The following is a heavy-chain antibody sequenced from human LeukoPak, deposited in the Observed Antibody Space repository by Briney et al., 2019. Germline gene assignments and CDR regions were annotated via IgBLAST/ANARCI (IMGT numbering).Heavy chain of an antibody. CDR1: GFTFDDYA. CDR3: ACDMSYDSSGPSFDS. D-gene: IGHD3-22*01. CDR2: ISWNSGSI. V-gene: IGHV3-9*03. Sequence: PGRSLRLSCAASGFTFDDYAMHWVRQAPGRGLEWVSGISWNSGSIGYADSVKGRFTISRDNAKNSLYLQMNSLRAEDMALYYCACDMSYDSSGPSFDSWSQGTLVTVSS. J-gene: IGHJ4*02.